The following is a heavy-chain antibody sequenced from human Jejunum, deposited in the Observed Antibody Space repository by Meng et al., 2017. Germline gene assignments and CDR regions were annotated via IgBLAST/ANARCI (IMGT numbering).Heavy chain of an antibody. J-gene: IGHJ4*02. CDR2: INHSGST. V-gene: IGHV4-34*01. Sequence: AQIRRGGAGLLRPSETLSLTCAGYGASFSGYKWNWIRQPPGKGLEWIGEINHSGSTTYNPSLKSRVTMSVDTSKNQFSLKVDSASAADTAVYYCARRLPYFDTGFYDFWGQGTLVTVSS. D-gene: IGHD3-9*01. CDR3: ARRLPYFDTGFYDF. CDR1: GASFSGYK.